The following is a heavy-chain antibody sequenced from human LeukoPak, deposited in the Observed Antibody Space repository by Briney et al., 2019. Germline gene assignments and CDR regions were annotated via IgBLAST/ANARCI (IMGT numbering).Heavy chain of an antibody. CDR2: IRFDGNSK. V-gene: IGHV3-30*02. J-gene: IGHJ3*02. CDR3: AKDLSRGNYPIAFDI. Sequence: GGSPRLSCAPSGFTLSTYGMHWVRQAPGKGLEWVAFIRFDGNSKFYGDSVKGRFSVSRDTSKNTLYLQMNSLRTEDTAVYYCAKDLSRGNYPIAFDIWGQGTMVTVSS. D-gene: IGHD3-22*01. CDR1: GFTLSTYG.